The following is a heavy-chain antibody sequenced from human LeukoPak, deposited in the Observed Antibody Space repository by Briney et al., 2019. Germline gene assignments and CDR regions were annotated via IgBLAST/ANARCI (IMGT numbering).Heavy chain of an antibody. CDR1: GFTFSSYG. V-gene: IGHV3-33*01. CDR3: TILAVDSDFDY. Sequence: GGSLRLSCAVSGFTFSSYGMHWVRQAPGKGLEWVAVIWYDGSDKYYGDSVKGRFTISRDNSKNTLYLQMNSLRAEDTAVYYCTILAVDSDFDYWGQGTLVTVSS. D-gene: IGHD5-12*01. CDR2: IWYDGSDK. J-gene: IGHJ4*02.